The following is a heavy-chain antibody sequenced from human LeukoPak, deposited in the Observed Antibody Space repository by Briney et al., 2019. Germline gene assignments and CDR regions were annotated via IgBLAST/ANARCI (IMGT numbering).Heavy chain of an antibody. CDR3: ARGRAPYSSDWVWPRNRGYYYYGMDV. CDR1: GFTFSSYA. V-gene: IGHV3-30*04. D-gene: IGHD6-19*01. CDR2: ISYDGSNK. Sequence: GGSLRLSCAASGFTFSSYAMHWVRQAPGKGLEWVAVISYDGSNKYYADSVKGRFTISRDNSKNTLYLQMNSLRAEDTAVYFCARGRAPYSSDWVWPRNRGYYYYGMDVWGQGTTVTVSS. J-gene: IGHJ6*02.